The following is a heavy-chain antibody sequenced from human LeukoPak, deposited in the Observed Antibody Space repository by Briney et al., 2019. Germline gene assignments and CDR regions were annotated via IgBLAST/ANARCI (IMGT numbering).Heavy chain of an antibody. CDR1: GFTFSSYA. Sequence: PGGSLRLSCAASGFTFSSYAMHWVRQAPGKGLEWVAVISYDGSNKYYADSVKGRFTISRDNSKNTLYLQMNGLRAEDTAVYYCASAGCTNGVCSYFDYWGQGTLVTVSS. CDR3: ASAGCTNGVCSYFDY. D-gene: IGHD2-8*01. J-gene: IGHJ4*02. CDR2: ISYDGSNK. V-gene: IGHV3-30-3*01.